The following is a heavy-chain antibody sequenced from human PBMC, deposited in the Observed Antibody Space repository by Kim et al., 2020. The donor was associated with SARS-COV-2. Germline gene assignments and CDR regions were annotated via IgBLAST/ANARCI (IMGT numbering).Heavy chain of an antibody. D-gene: IGHD1-1*01. CDR1: GDSVATDF. CDR2: VSYSGGS. CDR3: ARAHQLAPRGYGMDV. V-gene: IGHV4-59*02. Sequence: SETLSLTCAVSGDSVATDFWTWVRQAPGKGLDWLGYVSYSGGSDYNRNLRGRLTISVDASRTHVSLRLTSLTAADTGVYFCARAHQLAPRGYGMDVWGQGTSVIVSS. J-gene: IGHJ6*02.